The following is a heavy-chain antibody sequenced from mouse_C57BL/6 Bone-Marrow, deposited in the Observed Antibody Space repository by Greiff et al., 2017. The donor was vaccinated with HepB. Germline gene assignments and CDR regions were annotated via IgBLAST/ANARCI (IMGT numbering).Heavy chain of an antibody. V-gene: IGHV1-52*01. Sequence: QVHVKQPGAELVRPGSSVKLSCKASGYTFTSYWMHWVKQRPIQGLEWIGNIDPSDSETHYNQKFKDKATLTVDKSSSTAYMQLSSLTSEDSAVYYCATSNYYGSSAFAYWGQGTLVTVSA. CDR3: ATSNYYGSSAFAY. D-gene: IGHD1-1*01. CDR2: IDPSDSET. CDR1: GYTFTSYW. J-gene: IGHJ3*01.